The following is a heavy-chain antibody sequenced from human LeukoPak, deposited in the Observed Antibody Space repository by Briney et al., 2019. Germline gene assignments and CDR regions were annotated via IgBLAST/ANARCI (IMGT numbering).Heavy chain of an antibody. V-gene: IGHV3-21*01. CDR2: ISSSSSYI. CDR1: GFTFSSYS. CDR3: AKTYGPTSLYFDY. Sequence: KPRGSLRLSCAASGFTFSSYSMNWVRQAPGKGLEWVSSISSSSSYIYYAHSVKGRFTISRDNAKNSLYLQMNSLRAEDTAVYYCAKTYGPTSLYFDYWGQGTLVTVSS. D-gene: IGHD4-17*01. J-gene: IGHJ4*02.